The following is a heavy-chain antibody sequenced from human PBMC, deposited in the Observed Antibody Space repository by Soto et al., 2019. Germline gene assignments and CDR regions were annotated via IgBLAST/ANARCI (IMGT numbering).Heavy chain of an antibody. D-gene: IGHD2-8*01. CDR1: GYSFTDYH. CDR2: INPKSGGT. Sequence: ASVKVSCKASGYSFTDYHIHWVRQAPGQGLEWLGRINPKSGGTSTAQKFQGWVTMTRDRSISTVYMELTRLRSDDTAVYFCARGHSTDCSNGVCSLFYNKEMDVWGKGNTANV. J-gene: IGHJ6*03. V-gene: IGHV1-2*04. CDR3: ARGHSTDCSNGVCSLFYNKEMDV.